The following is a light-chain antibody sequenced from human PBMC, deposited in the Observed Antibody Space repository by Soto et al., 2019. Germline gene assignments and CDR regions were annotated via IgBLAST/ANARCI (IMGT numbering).Light chain of an antibody. J-gene: IGKJ3*01. CDR2: AVS. V-gene: IGKV1-39*01. CDR1: QTVIRY. CDR3: QQSYSTLFT. Sequence: IQMTQFPSSLSASVGDRVTITWRAGQTVIRYLNWYQQKPGRAPNLLIYAVSNLQSGVPSRFSGSGSGTEFTLTISDLQPEDFATYYCQQSYSTLFTFGPGTKVEIK.